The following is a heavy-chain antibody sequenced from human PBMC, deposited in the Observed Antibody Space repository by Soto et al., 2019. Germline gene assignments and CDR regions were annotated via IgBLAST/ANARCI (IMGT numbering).Heavy chain of an antibody. CDR2: ISYDGSNK. CDR1: GFTFSSYG. V-gene: IGHV3-30*18. J-gene: IGHJ4*02. CDR3: AKVGRYSYAATPFDY. Sequence: PGGSLRLSCAASGFTFSSYGMHWVRQAPGKGLEWVAVISYDGSNKYYADSVKGRFTISRDNSKNTLYLQMNSLRAEDTAVYYCAKVGRYSYAATPFDYWGQGTLVTVSS. D-gene: IGHD5-18*01.